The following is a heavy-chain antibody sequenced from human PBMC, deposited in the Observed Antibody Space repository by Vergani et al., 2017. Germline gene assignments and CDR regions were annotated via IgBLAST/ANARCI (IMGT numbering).Heavy chain of an antibody. CDR3: ARGRGAAYRDDSFDI. CDR2: IDDSGST. J-gene: IGHJ3*02. D-gene: IGHD2-21*01. Sequence: QVQLQESGPGLVKPSETLSLTCSVSGGSINSYYWSWIRQPPGKGLEWIGYIDDSGSTNYNPSLKSRVIILIDTSKNQFSLKVGSLTTADTAVYYCARGRGAAYRDDSFDIWGRGTMVIVSS. CDR1: GGSINSYY. V-gene: IGHV4-59*01.